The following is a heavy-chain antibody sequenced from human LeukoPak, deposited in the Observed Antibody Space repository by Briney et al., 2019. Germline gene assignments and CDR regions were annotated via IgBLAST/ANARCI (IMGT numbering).Heavy chain of an antibody. J-gene: IGHJ4*02. CDR1: GFTFSSYE. CDR3: ARVAYSYVGDY. CDR2: ISGSGSTM. Sequence: GGSLRLSCAASGFTFSSYEMNWVRQAPGKGLEWVSYISGSGSTMYYADSVKGRFTISRDNAKNSLYLQMNSLRAEDTAVYYCARVAYSYVGDYWGQGTLVTVSS. D-gene: IGHD5-18*01. V-gene: IGHV3-48*03.